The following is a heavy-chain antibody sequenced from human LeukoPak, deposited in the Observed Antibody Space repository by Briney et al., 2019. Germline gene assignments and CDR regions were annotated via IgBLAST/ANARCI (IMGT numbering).Heavy chain of an antibody. CDR1: GGSISSYY. D-gene: IGHD6-13*01. CDR3: AAAGTRYPPTPWFDP. Sequence: SETLSLTCTVSGGSISSYYWSWIRQPPGKGLEWIGYIYYSGSTNYNPSLKSRVTISVDTSKNQFSLKLSSVTAADTAVYYCAAAGTRYPPTPWFDPWGQGTLVTVSS. V-gene: IGHV4-59*12. CDR2: IYYSGST. J-gene: IGHJ5*02.